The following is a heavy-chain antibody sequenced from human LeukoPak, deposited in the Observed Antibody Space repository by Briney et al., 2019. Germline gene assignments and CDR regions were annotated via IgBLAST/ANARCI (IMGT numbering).Heavy chain of an antibody. J-gene: IGHJ4*02. D-gene: IGHD6-6*01. Sequence: ASVKVSCKASGYTFTSYYMHWVRQAPGQGLEWMGIINPSGGSTSYAQKFQGRVTMTRDTSTSTVYMELSSLRSEDTAVYYCARDRPNYSSSRGYYFDYWGQETLVTVSS. CDR2: INPSGGST. CDR1: GYTFTSYY. CDR3: ARDRPNYSSSRGYYFDY. V-gene: IGHV1-46*01.